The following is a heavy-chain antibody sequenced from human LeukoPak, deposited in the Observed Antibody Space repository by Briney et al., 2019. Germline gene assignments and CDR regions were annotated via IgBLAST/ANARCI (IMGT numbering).Heavy chain of an antibody. CDR1: GGTFSSYA. CDR3: ARGSRTGWYYFDY. Sequence: SVKVSCKASGGTFSSYAFSWVRQAPGQGLEWKGGIIPLLGTANYAQKFQGRVTITADTSSSTVYMELRSLRSDDTAVYYCARGSRTGWYYFDYWGQGTLVTVSS. V-gene: IGHV1-69*06. CDR2: IIPLLGTA. D-gene: IGHD6-19*01. J-gene: IGHJ4*02.